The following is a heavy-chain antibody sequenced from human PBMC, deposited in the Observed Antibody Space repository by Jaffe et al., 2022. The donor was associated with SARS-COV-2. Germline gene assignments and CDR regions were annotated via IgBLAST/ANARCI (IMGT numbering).Heavy chain of an antibody. CDR1: GFPFSNYG. D-gene: IGHD6-6*01. Sequence: QVQLVESGGIVVQPGRSLRLSCAASGFPFSNYGMHWVRQAPGMGLEWVALISYDEYDKYYADSVKGRFTISRDTSKNTLYLQMNSLRAEDTAVYYCAKDLTAYTRLVPFDYWGQGTPVTVSS. J-gene: IGHJ4*02. V-gene: IGHV3-30*18. CDR3: AKDLTAYTRLVPFDY. CDR2: ISYDEYDK.